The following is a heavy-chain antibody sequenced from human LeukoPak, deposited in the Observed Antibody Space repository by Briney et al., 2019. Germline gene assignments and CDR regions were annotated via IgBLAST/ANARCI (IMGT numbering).Heavy chain of an antibody. J-gene: IGHJ4*02. Sequence: SETLSLTCAVYSGSFSGYYWSWIRQPPGKGLEWIGEINHSGSTNYNPSLKSRVTISVDTSKNQFSLKLSSVTAADTAVYYCARGGPYSSGWYVVFFYWGQGTLVTVSS. D-gene: IGHD6-19*01. V-gene: IGHV4-34*01. CDR2: INHSGST. CDR3: ARGGPYSSGWYVVFFY. CDR1: SGSFSGYY.